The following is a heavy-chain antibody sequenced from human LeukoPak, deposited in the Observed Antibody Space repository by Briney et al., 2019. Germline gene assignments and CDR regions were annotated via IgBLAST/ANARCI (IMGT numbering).Heavy chain of an antibody. V-gene: IGHV3-23*01. CDR1: GFTFSSYR. J-gene: IGHJ4*02. CDR3: AKVRTWSSYGDYDFDY. CDR2: ISGSGGST. Sequence: PGGSLRLSCAASGFTFSSYRMSWVRQAPGKGLEWVSAISGSGGSTYYADSVKGRFTISRDNSKNTLYVQMNSLRAEDTAVYYCAKVRTWSSYGDYDFDYWGQGTLVTVSS. D-gene: IGHD4-17*01.